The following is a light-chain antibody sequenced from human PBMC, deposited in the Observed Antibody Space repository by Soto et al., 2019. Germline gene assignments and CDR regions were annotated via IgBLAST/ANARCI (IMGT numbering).Light chain of an antibody. CDR3: TSYTTSITYV. Sequence: QSVLAQPASVSGAPGQSITISFTGNSSVVGGYNFVSWYQHHPGKAPKLILYDVSNRPSGVSNRFSGSKSGNTASLTISGLQAEDEADYYCTSYTTSITYVFGTGTKVTVL. CDR1: SSVVGGYNF. CDR2: DVS. V-gene: IGLV2-14*03. J-gene: IGLJ1*01.